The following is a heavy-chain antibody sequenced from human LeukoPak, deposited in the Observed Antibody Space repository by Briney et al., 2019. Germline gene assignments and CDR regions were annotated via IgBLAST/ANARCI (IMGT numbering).Heavy chain of an antibody. V-gene: IGHV1-2*02. J-gene: IGHJ4*02. Sequence: ASVKVSCKASGYTLTGYYMHWVRQAPGQGLEWMGWINPNSGGTNYAQKFQGRVTMTRDTSISTAYMELSRLRSDDTAVYYCARGTYYYDSSGYYEGVYWGQGTLVTVSS. CDR3: ARGTYYYDSSGYYEGVY. CDR1: GYTLTGYY. CDR2: INPNSGGT. D-gene: IGHD3-22*01.